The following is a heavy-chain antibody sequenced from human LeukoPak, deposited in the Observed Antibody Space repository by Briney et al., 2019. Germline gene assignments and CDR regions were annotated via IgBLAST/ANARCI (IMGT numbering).Heavy chain of an antibody. CDR2: IYHSGRT. D-gene: IGHD1-26*01. V-gene: IGHV4-38-2*02. CDR3: ARVMGATFDY. Sequence: SETLSLTCTVSGYSISSGYYWGWTRQPPGKGLEWIGNIYHSGRTYYNPSLKSRVTISVDTSKNQFSPKLSSVTAADTAVYYCARVMGATFDYWGQGTLVTVSS. CDR1: GYSISSGYY. J-gene: IGHJ4*02.